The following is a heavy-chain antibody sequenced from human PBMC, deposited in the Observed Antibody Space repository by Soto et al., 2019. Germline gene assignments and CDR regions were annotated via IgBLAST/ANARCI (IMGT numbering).Heavy chain of an antibody. J-gene: IGHJ5*02. CDR2: ISAYNGNT. D-gene: IGHD6-13*01. V-gene: IGHV1-18*04. CDR3: ARAPPYAAAGPRNRFDP. CDR1: GYTFTSYG. Sequence: ASVKVSCKASGYTFTSYGISWVRQAPGQGLEWMGWISAYNGNTNYAQKLQGRVTMTTDTSTSTAYMELRSLRSDDTAVYYCARAPPYAAAGPRNRFDPWGQGTLVTVSS.